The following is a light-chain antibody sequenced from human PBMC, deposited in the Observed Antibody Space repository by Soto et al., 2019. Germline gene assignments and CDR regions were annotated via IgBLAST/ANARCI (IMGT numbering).Light chain of an antibody. V-gene: IGLV3-25*02. CDR1: ALPKQY. CDR2: KDS. Sequence: SYELTQPPSVSVSPGQTVRITCSGDALPKQYAYWYQQKPGQAPVLVIYKDSERPSGIPERFSGSSSGTTVTLTISGVQAEDEADYYCQSADSSGTYFYVFGTGTKLTVL. J-gene: IGLJ1*01. CDR3: QSADSSGTYFYV.